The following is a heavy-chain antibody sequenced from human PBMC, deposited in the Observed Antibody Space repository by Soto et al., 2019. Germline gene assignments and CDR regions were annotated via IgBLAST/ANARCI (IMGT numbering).Heavy chain of an antibody. D-gene: IGHD2-21*02. CDR2: INAGNGNT. Sequence: ASVKVSCKASGYTFTSYAMHWVRQAPGQRLEWMGWINAGNGNTKYSQKFQGRVTITRDTSASTAYMELSSLRSEDTAVYYRARRSRGGDADWFDPWGQGTLITVS. J-gene: IGHJ5*02. CDR3: ARRSRGGDADWFDP. V-gene: IGHV1-3*01. CDR1: GYTFTSYA.